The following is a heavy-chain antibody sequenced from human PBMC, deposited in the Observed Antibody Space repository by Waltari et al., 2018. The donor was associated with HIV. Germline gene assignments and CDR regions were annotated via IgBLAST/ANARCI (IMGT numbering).Heavy chain of an antibody. J-gene: IGHJ4*02. CDR3: ARDQGGIAVAGTPGDY. Sequence: QVQLVQSGAEVKKPGASVKVSCKASGYTFTASYMHWLRQAPGQGLEWMGWINPNSGGTNYAQKFQGRVTMTRDTSISTAYMELSRLRSDDTAVYYCARDQGGIAVAGTPGDYWGQGTLVTVSS. CDR1: GYTFTASY. V-gene: IGHV1-2*02. CDR2: INPNSGGT. D-gene: IGHD6-19*01.